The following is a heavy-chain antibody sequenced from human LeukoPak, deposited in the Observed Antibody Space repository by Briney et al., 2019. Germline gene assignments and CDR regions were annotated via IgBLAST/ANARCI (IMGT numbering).Heavy chain of an antibody. Sequence: AGGSLRLSCAASGFTFSDYYMSWIRQAPGKGLEWVSYISGSRNIMYYADSVKGRFTISRDNSKNTLYLQMNSLRAEDTAVYYCAKWDTYYDSSGYYFYWGQGTLVTVSS. V-gene: IGHV3-11*01. CDR2: ISGSRNIM. D-gene: IGHD3-22*01. CDR1: GFTFSDYY. J-gene: IGHJ4*02. CDR3: AKWDTYYDSSGYYFY.